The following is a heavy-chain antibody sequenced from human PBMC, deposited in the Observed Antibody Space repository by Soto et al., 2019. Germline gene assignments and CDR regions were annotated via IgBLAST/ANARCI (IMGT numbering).Heavy chain of an antibody. CDR3: AGWNYASGLDV. J-gene: IGHJ6*02. CDR1: GFSLNTNGMG. Sequence: QITLKESGPTLVRPTQTLTLTCSFSGFSLNTNGMGVGWIRQPPGKALEWLAFIYWDEDKPYSPSLKPRPTVTTDTSKTEVVLTLTHLDPLDTATYYCAGWNYASGLDVWGQGTTVTVSS. V-gene: IGHV2-5*02. CDR2: IYWDEDK. D-gene: IGHD1-7*01.